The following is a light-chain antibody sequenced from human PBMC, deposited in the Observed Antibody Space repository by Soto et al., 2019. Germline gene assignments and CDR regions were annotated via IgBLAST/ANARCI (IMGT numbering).Light chain of an antibody. CDR3: QQRSNSIT. J-gene: IGKJ5*01. CDR1: QGISSY. V-gene: IGKV1-27*01. CDR2: SAS. Sequence: DIQLTQSPSSLSASVGDRVTITCRESQGISSYLNWYRQKPGKTPKFLIYSASILQSGVPSRFSGSGSGTDFTLTISSLEPEDFAVYYCQQRSNSITFGQGTRLENK.